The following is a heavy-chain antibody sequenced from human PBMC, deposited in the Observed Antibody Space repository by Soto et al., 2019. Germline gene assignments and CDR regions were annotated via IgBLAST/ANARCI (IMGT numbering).Heavy chain of an antibody. V-gene: IGHV3-23*01. Sequence: GGSLRISCAACGFTVSSNYMSWVRQAPGRGLEWVSLVSATAGTTYYTDSVKGRFTISRDNSRNTVYLQMNSLRADDTAVYYCAKDRLAGGFDYWGQGTLVTVSS. CDR1: GFTVSSNY. J-gene: IGHJ4*02. D-gene: IGHD3-16*01. CDR2: VSATAGTT. CDR3: AKDRLAGGFDY.